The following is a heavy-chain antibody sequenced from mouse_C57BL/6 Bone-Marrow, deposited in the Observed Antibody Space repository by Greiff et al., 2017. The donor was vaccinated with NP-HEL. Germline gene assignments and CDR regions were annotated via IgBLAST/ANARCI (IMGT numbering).Heavy chain of an antibody. V-gene: IGHV1-50*01. D-gene: IGHD2-3*01. J-gene: IGHJ2*01. CDR2: IDPSNSYT. CDR3: ARAGNGYYDYFDY. Sequence: QVQLQQSGAELVKPGASVKLSCKASGYTFTSYWMQWVKQRPGQGLGWIGEIDPSNSYTNYNQKFKGKAPLTVDTSSSTAYMQLSSLTSEDSAVYYCARAGNGYYDYFDYWGQGTTLTVSS. CDR1: GYTFTSYW.